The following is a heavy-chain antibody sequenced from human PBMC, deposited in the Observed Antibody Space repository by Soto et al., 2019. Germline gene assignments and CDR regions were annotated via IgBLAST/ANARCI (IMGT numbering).Heavy chain of an antibody. CDR1: GCSISSGDYY. CDR2: VYWDDDI. Sequence: TLSLTCTFSGCSISSGDYYWSWIRQPPGKALEWLALVYWDDDIWYSPSLKTKLTITKDTSKNQVVLTMTNMDPVDTATYYGAHRPYGYKYYFDYWGQGTLVIVSS. V-gene: IGHV2-5*08. D-gene: IGHD5-18*01. CDR3: AHRPYGYKYYFDY. J-gene: IGHJ4*02.